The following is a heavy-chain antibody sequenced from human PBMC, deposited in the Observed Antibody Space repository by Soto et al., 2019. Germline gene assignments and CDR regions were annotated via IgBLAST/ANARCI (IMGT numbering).Heavy chain of an antibody. V-gene: IGHV4-59*01. CDR1: GGSISSYY. D-gene: IGHD3-22*01. J-gene: IGHJ4*02. CDR3: ARVSTMIVGWDGYYFDY. CDR2: IYYSGST. Sequence: SETLSLTCTVSGGSISSYYWSWIRQPPGKGLEWIGYIYYSGSTNYNPSLKSRVTISVDTSKNQFSLKLSSVTAADTAVYYCARVSTMIVGWDGYYFDYWGQGTLVTVSS.